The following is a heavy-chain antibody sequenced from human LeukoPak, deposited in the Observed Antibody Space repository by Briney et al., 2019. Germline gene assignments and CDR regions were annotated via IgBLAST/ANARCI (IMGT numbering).Heavy chain of an antibody. CDR2: IIPIFGTA. CDR1: GGTFSSYA. CDR3: AREQARYYYDSSGTPLRYFDY. V-gene: IGHV1-69*01. Sequence: SVKVSCKASGGTFSSYAISWVRQAPGQGLEWMGGIIPIFGTANYAQKFQGRVTITADESTSTAYMELSSPRSEDTAVYYCAREQARYYYDSSGTPLRYFDYWGQGTLVTVSS. D-gene: IGHD3-22*01. J-gene: IGHJ4*02.